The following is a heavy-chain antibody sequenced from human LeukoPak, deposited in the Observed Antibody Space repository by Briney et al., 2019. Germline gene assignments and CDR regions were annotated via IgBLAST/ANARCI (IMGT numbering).Heavy chain of an antibody. CDR3: ARDPRGLDQ. V-gene: IGHV3-11*04. D-gene: IGHD3-10*01. Sequence: GGSLRLSCAASGFTFSDYYVSWIRQAPGKGLEWVSYISPSGSAMYYSDSVKGRFTISRDNAKNSLFLQMNSLRAEDTAVYYCARDPRGLDQWGQGTLVTVS. J-gene: IGHJ4*02. CDR1: GFTFSDYY. CDR2: ISPSGSAM.